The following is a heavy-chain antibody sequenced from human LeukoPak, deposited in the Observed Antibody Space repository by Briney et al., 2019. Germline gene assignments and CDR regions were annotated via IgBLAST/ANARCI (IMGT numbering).Heavy chain of an antibody. CDR1: GFTFSSYW. J-gene: IGHJ6*03. CDR2: IKQDGSEK. CDR3: ARERYCSSTSCEHYYYYYYMDV. V-gene: IGHV3-7*01. Sequence: GGSLRLSCAASGFTFSSYWMSWVRQAPGKGLEWVANIKQDGSEKYYVDSVKGRFTISRDNAKNSLYLQMNSLRAEDTAVYYCARERYCSSTSCEHYYYYYYMDVWGKGTTVTVSS. D-gene: IGHD2-2*01.